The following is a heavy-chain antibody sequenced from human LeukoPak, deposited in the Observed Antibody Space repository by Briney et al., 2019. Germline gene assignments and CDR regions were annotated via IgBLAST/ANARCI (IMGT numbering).Heavy chain of an antibody. V-gene: IGHV3-53*01. J-gene: IGHJ4*02. Sequence: PGGSLRLSCAASGFTVSSNYMSWVRQAPGKGLEWVSVIYSGGSTYYADSVKGRFTISRDNSKNTLYLQMNSLRAEDTAVYYCARAQSGWYGLLGYWGQGTLVTVSS. CDR3: ARAQSGWYGLLGY. D-gene: IGHD6-19*01. CDR1: GFTVSSNY. CDR2: IYSGGST.